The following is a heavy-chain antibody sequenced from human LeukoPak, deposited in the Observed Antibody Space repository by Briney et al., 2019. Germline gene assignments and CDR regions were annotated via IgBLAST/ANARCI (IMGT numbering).Heavy chain of an antibody. D-gene: IGHD3-3*01. CDR3: ATPFLEWLLNDY. J-gene: IGHJ4*02. CDR2: IPYDGSNK. V-gene: IGHV3-30*01. Sequence: PGRSLRLSCAASGFTFSSYAMHWVRQAPGKGLEWVAVIPYDGSNKYYADSVKGRFTISRDNSKNTLYLQMNSLRAEDTAVYYCATPFLEWLLNDYWGQGTLVTVSS. CDR1: GFTFSSYA.